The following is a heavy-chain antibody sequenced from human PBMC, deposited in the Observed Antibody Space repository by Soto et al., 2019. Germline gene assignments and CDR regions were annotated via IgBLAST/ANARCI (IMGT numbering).Heavy chain of an antibody. CDR2: INPNSGGT. J-gene: IGHJ6*02. CDR1: GYTFSGYY. V-gene: IGHV1-2*04. CDR3: ARDLSSVVNIYYYYYYGMDV. Sequence: ASVKDSCKAAGYTFSGYYMHWVRQAPGQGLEWMGWINPNSGGTNYAQKFQGWVTMTRDTSISTAYMELSRLRSDDTAVYYCARDLSSVVNIYYYYYYGMDVWGQGTTVTVSS. D-gene: IGHD2-15*01.